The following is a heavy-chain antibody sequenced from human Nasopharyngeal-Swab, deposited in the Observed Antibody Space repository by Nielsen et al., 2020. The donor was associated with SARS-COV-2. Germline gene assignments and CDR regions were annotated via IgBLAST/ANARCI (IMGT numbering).Heavy chain of an antibody. CDR3: ARGVRLTRITMVRGPIESVYGMDV. CDR2: INHSGST. CDR1: GGSFSGYY. J-gene: IGHJ6*02. Sequence: EPLSLTCAVYGGSFSGYYWSWIRQPPGKGLEWIGEINHSGSTNYNPSLKRRVTISVDTSKNQFSLKLSSVTAADTAVYYCARGVRLTRITMVRGPIESVYGMDVWGQGTTFTVSS. V-gene: IGHV4-34*01. D-gene: IGHD3-10*01.